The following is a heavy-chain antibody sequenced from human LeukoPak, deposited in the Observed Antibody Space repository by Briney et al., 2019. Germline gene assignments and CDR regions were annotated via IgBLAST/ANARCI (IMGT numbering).Heavy chain of an antibody. CDR3: ARDGGCTGGGCPSGYFDY. CDR1: GFSVSYYL. V-gene: IGHV3-66*01. J-gene: IGHJ4*02. Sequence: PGGSLRLSCAASGFSVSYYLMNWVRQAPGRGLKWVSVIYSGGTTYYGDSVQGRFIVSRDNSKNTVYLQMDSLRAEDTAVYYCARDGGCTGGGCPSGYFDYWGQGALVTVSS. CDR2: IYSGGTT. D-gene: IGHD2-8*02.